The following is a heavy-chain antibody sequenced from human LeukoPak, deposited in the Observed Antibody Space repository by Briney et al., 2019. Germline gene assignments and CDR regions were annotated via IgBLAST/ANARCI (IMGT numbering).Heavy chain of an antibody. Sequence: GGSLRLSCAASGFTFGNYVIHWVRQAPGKGLEWLAVISYDGTNKYYADTVKGRFTISRDHSQSTVDLQMNTLRGADTAVYYCVRSPTYYNMDVWGKGTTVTVSS. V-gene: IGHV3-30*03. CDR1: GFTFGNYV. CDR3: VRSPTYYNMDV. CDR2: ISYDGTNK. J-gene: IGHJ6*03.